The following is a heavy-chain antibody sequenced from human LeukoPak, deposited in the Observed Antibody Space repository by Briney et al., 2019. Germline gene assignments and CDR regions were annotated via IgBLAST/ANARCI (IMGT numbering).Heavy chain of an antibody. CDR1: GFTFSNHW. J-gene: IGHJ4*01. CDR2: VDGGGSST. CDR3: ARGPGSSGGAYVGDY. V-gene: IGHV3-74*01. Sequence: GGSLRLSCAASGFTFSNHWMHWVRQVPGKGPVWVSRVDGGGSSTSYADSVKGRFSISRDNAKSTLYLQMNRLIVEDTAVYYCARGPGSSGGAYVGDYWGHGTLVTVSS. D-gene: IGHD6-19*01.